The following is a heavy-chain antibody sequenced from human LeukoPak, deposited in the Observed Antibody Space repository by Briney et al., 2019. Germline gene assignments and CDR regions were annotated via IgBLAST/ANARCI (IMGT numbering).Heavy chain of an antibody. V-gene: IGHV1-8*03. CDR1: GYTFTSYD. J-gene: IGHJ4*02. Sequence: ASVKVSCKASGYTFTSYDINWVRQATGQGLEWMGWMNPNSGNTGYAQKFQGRVTITRNTSISTAYMELSSLRSEDTAVYYCAVRGGYDWGFDYWGQGTLVTVSS. CDR2: MNPNSGNT. D-gene: IGHD5-12*01. CDR3: AVRGGYDWGFDY.